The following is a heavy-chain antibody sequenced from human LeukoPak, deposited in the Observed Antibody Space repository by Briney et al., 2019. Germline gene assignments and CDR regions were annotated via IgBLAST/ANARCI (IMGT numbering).Heavy chain of an antibody. CDR2: IYDSGST. CDR1: GGSIRSYY. D-gene: IGHD3-9*01. V-gene: IGHV4-59*01. CDR3: ARSKDILTGYCFDY. Sequence: SETLSLTCTVSGGSIRSYYWSWIRQPPGKGLEWVGYIYDSGSTSYNPSLKSRVTISVDTSKNQFSPKVTSVTAADTAVYYCARSKDILTGYCFDYWGQGTLVTVSS. J-gene: IGHJ4*02.